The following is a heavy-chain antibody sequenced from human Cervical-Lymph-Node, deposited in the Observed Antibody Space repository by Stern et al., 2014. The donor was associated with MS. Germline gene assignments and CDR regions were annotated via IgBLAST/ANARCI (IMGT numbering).Heavy chain of an antibody. CDR1: GFTFSSYG. V-gene: IGHV3-33*01. CDR3: ARGGLWGAYAPMDV. J-gene: IGHJ6*02. D-gene: IGHD3-16*01. Sequence: VQLVESGGGVVQPGRSLRLSCAASGFTFSSYGMHWVRQAPGKGLEWVTVIWHDGSIKQYADAVMGRFTISKDNDRSTLHLQMNSLRAEDTAVYYCARGGLWGAYAPMDVWGQGTTVTVSS. CDR2: IWHDGSIK.